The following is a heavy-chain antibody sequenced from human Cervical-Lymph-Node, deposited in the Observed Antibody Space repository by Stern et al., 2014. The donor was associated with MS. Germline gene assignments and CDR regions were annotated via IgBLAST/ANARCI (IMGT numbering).Heavy chain of an antibody. Sequence: QIPLQESGPTLVKPTQTLTLTCTFSGFSLSTTGVGVGWIRQPPGKALEWLALIYWDDDKHYRPSLESRVTITKDTSKNLVVLIMTNMDPVDTATYYCVHITKAAPVLGAVDVWGQGTVVTVST. D-gene: IGHD2-15*01. CDR1: GFSLSTTGVG. J-gene: IGHJ3*01. CDR3: VHITKAAPVLGAVDV. CDR2: IYWDDDK. V-gene: IGHV2-5*02.